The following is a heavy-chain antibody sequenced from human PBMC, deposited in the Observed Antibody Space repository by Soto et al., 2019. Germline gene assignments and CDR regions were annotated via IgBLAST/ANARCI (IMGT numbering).Heavy chain of an antibody. D-gene: IGHD3-9*01. Sequence: QVQLVQSGAEVKQPGSSVKVSCKASGGVFSNYALTWVRQAPGQGPEWVGGLVPVFGTPNYAPKFQGRVTVTADESTRTGYFELSTLPSADTAIYYCPRGSPSLSTGYYFDAWGQGTLVIVSS. CDR3: PRGSPSLSTGYYFDA. CDR2: LVPVFGTP. CDR1: GGVFSNYA. J-gene: IGHJ5*02. V-gene: IGHV1-69*01.